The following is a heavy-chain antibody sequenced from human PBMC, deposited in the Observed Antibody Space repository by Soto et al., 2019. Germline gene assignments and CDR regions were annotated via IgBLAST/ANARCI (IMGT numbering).Heavy chain of an antibody. CDR1: GRSISSGRHP. CDR2: IYNSGTT. Sequence: PLSLTSAVSGRSISSGRHPCSWIRQPPGKGLEWIEYIYNSGTTYYNPSLKSRVTISVDTSKNQFSLKLTSVTAADTAVYYCARDPAPWGQGTLVTVSS. J-gene: IGHJ5*02. CDR3: ARDPAP. V-gene: IGHV4-31*02.